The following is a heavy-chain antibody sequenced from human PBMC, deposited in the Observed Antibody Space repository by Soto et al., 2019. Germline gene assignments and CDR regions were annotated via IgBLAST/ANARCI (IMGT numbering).Heavy chain of an antibody. J-gene: IGHJ6*02. CDR2: IYYSGST. D-gene: IGHD6-13*01. CDR1: GGSISSYY. CDR3: ARLGNSSSWYSAYYYYYYGMDV. V-gene: IGHV4-59*04. Sequence: CTVSGGSISSYYWSWFRQPPGKGLEWIGYIYYSGSTYYNPSLKSRVTISVDTSKNQFSLKLSSVTAADTAVYYCARLGNSSSWYSAYYYYYYGMDVWGQGTTVTVSS.